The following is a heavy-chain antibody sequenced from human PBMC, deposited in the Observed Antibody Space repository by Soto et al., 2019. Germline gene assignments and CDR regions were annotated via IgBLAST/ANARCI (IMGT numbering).Heavy chain of an antibody. Sequence: ASVKVSCKSSGYTFTSYYMHWVRQAPGQGLEWMGIINPSGGSTSYAQKFQGRVTMTRDTSTSTVYMELSSLGSEDTAVYYCARACITMVRGVIGGMDVWGQGTTVTISS. CDR2: INPSGGST. D-gene: IGHD3-10*01. CDR3: ARACITMVRGVIGGMDV. CDR1: GYTFTSYY. J-gene: IGHJ6*02. V-gene: IGHV1-46*01.